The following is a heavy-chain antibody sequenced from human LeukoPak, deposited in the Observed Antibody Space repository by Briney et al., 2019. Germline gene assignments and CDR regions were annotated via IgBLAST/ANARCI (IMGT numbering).Heavy chain of an antibody. D-gene: IGHD3-22*01. J-gene: IGHJ3*02. CDR3: ARDRADYYDSSGYSNDAFDI. Sequence: GGSLRLSCAASGFTFNSYSMNWVRQAPGKGLEWVSSISSSSSYIYYADSVKGRFTISRDNAKNSLYLQMNSLRAEDTAVYYCARDRADYYDSSGYSNDAFDIWGQGTMVTVSS. V-gene: IGHV3-21*01. CDR2: ISSSSSYI. CDR1: GFTFNSYS.